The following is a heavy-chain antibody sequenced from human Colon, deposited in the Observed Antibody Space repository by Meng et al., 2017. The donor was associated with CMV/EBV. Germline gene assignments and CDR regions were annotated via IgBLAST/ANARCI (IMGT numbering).Heavy chain of an antibody. J-gene: IGHJ4*02. CDR1: GGTFSSYA. CDR2: IIPILGIA. D-gene: IGHD3-22*01. CDR3: ARYRDNYYDSSRLLHPFDY. V-gene: IGHV1-69*10. Sequence: SVKVSCKASGGTFSSYAISWVRQAPGQGLEWMGGIIPILGIANYAQKFQGRVTITADKSTSTAYMELSSLRSEDTAVYYCARYRDNYYDSSRLLHPFDYWGQGTLVTVSS.